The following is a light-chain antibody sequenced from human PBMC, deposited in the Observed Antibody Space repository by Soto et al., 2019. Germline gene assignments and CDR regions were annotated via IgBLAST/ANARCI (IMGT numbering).Light chain of an antibody. CDR1: QSVSSGS. CDR2: GAS. J-gene: IGKJ1*01. V-gene: IGKV3-20*01. Sequence: EIVLTQSPGTLSLSPGERATLSCRASQSVSSGSLAWYQQKPGQAPRLLIYGASSRATGIPDRFSGSGSGTDFTLTISRLEPEDFAVYYCQQYVSSPRTFGQGTKVDI. CDR3: QQYVSSPRT.